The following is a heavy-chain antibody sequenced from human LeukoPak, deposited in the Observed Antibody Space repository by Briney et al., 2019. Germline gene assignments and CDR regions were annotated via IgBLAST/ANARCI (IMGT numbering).Heavy chain of an antibody. CDR1: GFTVSSNY. V-gene: IGHV3-53*01. CDR3: ARGGRLDDAFDI. CDR2: IYSGGST. J-gene: IGHJ3*02. Sequence: GGSLRLSCAASGFTVSSNYMSWVRQAPGKGLEGVSVIYSGGSTFYADSVKGRFTISRDNSKNTLYLQMSSLRADDTAVYYCARGGRLDDAFDIWGQGTMVTVSS.